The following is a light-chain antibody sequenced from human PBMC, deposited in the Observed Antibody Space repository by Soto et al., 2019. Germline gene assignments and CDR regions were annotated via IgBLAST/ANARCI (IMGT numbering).Light chain of an antibody. V-gene: IGKV1-5*01. CDR2: DVS. Sequence: DIQMTQSPSTLSASVGDRVTITCRASQSIGDSLAWYQQKPGKTPYLLISDVSSLERGVPSRFSGSGYGTEFTLTISSMEPYYFATSYCQQYNGYSRTFGQGTKVDIK. J-gene: IGKJ1*01. CDR1: QSIGDS. CDR3: QQYNGYSRT.